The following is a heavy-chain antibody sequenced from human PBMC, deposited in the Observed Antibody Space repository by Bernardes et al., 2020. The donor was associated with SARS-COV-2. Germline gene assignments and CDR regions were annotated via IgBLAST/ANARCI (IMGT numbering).Heavy chain of an antibody. CDR3: ARGPLVITFGGVIVRRGLDY. D-gene: IGHD3-16*02. Sequence: SETLSLTCAVYGGSFSGYYWSWIRQPPGKGLEWIGEINHSGSTNYNPSLKSRVTISVDTSKNQFSLKLSSVTAADTAVYYCARGPLVITFGGVIVRRGLDYWGQGTLVTVSS. J-gene: IGHJ4*02. CDR2: INHSGST. CDR1: GGSFSGYY. V-gene: IGHV4-34*01.